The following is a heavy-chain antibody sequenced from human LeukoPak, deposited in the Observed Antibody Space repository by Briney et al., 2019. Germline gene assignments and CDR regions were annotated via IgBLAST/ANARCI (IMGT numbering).Heavy chain of an antibody. Sequence: GGALRLSCAASGFTFSSYAMSWVRQAPGKGLEWVSATNGSGGSTYYADSVKGRFTISRDNSKNTLYLQMNSLRAEDTAVYYCAKERVPAANNWFDPWGQGTLVTVSS. D-gene: IGHD2-2*01. CDR2: TNGSGGST. CDR1: GFTFSSYA. CDR3: AKERVPAANNWFDP. J-gene: IGHJ5*02. V-gene: IGHV3-23*01.